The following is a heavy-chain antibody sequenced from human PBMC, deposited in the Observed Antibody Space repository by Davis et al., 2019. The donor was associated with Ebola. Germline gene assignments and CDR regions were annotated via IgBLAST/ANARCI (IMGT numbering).Heavy chain of an antibody. D-gene: IGHD6-13*01. CDR1: GGSFSDYY. CDR2: IYHSGST. Sequence: PSETLSLTCAVYGGSFSDYYWGWIRQPPGKGLEWIGEIYHSGSTNYNPSLKSRVTISVDKSKNQFSLKLSSVTAADTAVYYCARARIAAAGRPIDYWGQGTLVTVSS. V-gene: IGHV4-34*01. CDR3: ARARIAAAGRPIDY. J-gene: IGHJ4*02.